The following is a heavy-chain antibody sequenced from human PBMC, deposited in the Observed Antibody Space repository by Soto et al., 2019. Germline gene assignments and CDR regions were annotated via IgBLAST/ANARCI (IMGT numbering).Heavy chain of an antibody. CDR3: AKGIRYSGSYYALIDY. J-gene: IGHJ4*02. CDR1: GFTFSSYA. Sequence: EVQLLESGGGLVQPGGSLRLSCAASGFTFSSYAMSWVRQAPGKGLEWVSAISGSGGSTYYADSVKGRFTISRDNSKNTLYLQMNSLRAEDTAVYYCAKGIRYSGSYYALIDYWGQGTLVTVSS. CDR2: ISGSGGST. V-gene: IGHV3-23*01. D-gene: IGHD1-26*01.